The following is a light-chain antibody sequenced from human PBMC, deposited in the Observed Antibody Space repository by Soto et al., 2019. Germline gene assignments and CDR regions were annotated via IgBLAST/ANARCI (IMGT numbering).Light chain of an antibody. CDR1: RSDVGSYDL. CDR2: DVT. CDR3: SSYTGTSAPYV. Sequence: QSALSQPTSVSGTPGQTITISCTGTRSDVGSYDLVSWYQQHPGKAPVMIIYDVTNRPSGVSYRFSGSKSGNTASLTISGLQAEDEADYYCSSYTGTSAPYVLGTGTKVTVL. J-gene: IGLJ1*01. V-gene: IGLV2-14*02.